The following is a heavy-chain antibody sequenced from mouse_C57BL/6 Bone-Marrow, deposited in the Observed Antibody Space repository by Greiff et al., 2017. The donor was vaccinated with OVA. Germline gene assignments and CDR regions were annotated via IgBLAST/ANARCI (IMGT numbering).Heavy chain of an antibody. Sequence: QVTLKESGPGILQSSQTLSLTCSFSGFSLSTSGMGVSWIRQPSGKGLEWLAHIYWDDDKRYNPSLKSRLTISKDTSRNQVFLKITSVDTADTATYYCARRNYGNYEYYFDYWGQGTTLTVSS. J-gene: IGHJ2*01. CDR1: GFSLSTSGMG. D-gene: IGHD2-1*01. CDR3: ARRNYGNYEYYFDY. V-gene: IGHV8-12*01. CDR2: IYWDDDK.